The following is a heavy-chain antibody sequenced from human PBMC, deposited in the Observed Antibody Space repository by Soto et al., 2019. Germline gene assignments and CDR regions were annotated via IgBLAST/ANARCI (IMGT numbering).Heavy chain of an antibody. Sequence: SETLSLTCTVAGDSMSKYYLSWIRQAPGKGLEWIGYMNYNGGTNLNPSLRGRVTISVDTSQNQFSVKLSSVTAADTAVYYCARFLSGSSGPFQNYYYMDVWGKGTTVTVSS. CDR3: ARFLSGSSGPFQNYYYMDV. CDR2: MNYNGGT. D-gene: IGHD3-3*01. CDR1: GDSMSKYY. J-gene: IGHJ6*03. V-gene: IGHV4-59*01.